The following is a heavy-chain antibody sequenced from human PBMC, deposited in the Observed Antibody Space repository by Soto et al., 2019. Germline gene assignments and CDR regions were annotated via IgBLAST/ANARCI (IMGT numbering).Heavy chain of an antibody. CDR2: IIPIFGTA. CDR1: GGTFSSYA. V-gene: IGHV1-69*13. D-gene: IGHD5-18*01. CDR3: ARDLGKDTAMVPYYYYGMDV. Sequence: GASVKVSCKASGGTFSSYAISWVRQAPGQGLEWMGGIIPIFGTANYAQKFQGRVTITADESTSTAYMELGSLRSEDTAVYYCARDLGKDTAMVPYYYYGMDVWGQGTTVTVSS. J-gene: IGHJ6*02.